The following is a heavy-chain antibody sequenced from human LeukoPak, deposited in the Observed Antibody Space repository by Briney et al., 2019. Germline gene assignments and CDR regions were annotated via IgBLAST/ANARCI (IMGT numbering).Heavy chain of an antibody. CDR3: VRDLGGRSGH. Sequence: GGSLRLSCAASGFTFSSNWMHWVRQAPGKGLVWVSRINEDGSTTNYAASVKGRSTIFRDNAKNTLYLQMNSLRAEDTAVYYCVRDLGGRSGHWGQGTLVTVSS. CDR1: GFTFSSNW. V-gene: IGHV3-74*01. CDR2: INEDGSTT. D-gene: IGHD1-26*01. J-gene: IGHJ4*02.